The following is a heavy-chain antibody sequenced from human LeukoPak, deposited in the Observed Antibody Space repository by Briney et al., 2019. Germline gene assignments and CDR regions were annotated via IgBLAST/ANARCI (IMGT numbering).Heavy chain of an antibody. Sequence: GGSLRLSCAASGFTFSSYAMSWVRQAPGKGLEWVSTISGSGGNTYFSDSVKGRFTISRDNSKNTLYLQMNSLRAEDTAVYYCARLWNWGIDYWGQGTLVTVSS. CDR2: ISGSGGNT. V-gene: IGHV3-23*01. CDR3: ARLWNWGIDY. CDR1: GFTFSSYA. J-gene: IGHJ4*02. D-gene: IGHD7-27*01.